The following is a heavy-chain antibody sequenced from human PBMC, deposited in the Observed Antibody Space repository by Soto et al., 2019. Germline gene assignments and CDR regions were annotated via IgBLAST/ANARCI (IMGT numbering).Heavy chain of an antibody. D-gene: IGHD2-2*01. Sequence: TLSLTCAVYGGSFSGYYWSWIRQPPGKGLEWIGEINHSGSTNYNPSLKSRVTISVDTSKSQFSLKLSSVTAADTAVYYCAGYCSSTSCKDYYMDVWGKGTTVTVSS. CDR3: AGYCSSTSCKDYYMDV. CDR1: GGSFSGYY. J-gene: IGHJ6*03. V-gene: IGHV4-34*01. CDR2: INHSGST.